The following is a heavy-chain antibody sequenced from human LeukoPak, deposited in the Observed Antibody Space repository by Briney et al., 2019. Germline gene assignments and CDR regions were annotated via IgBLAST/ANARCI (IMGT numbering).Heavy chain of an antibody. J-gene: IGHJ4*02. CDR2: IYSGGST. V-gene: IGHV3-53*01. CDR1: GFTFSNYA. Sequence: PGGSLRLSCAASGFTFSNYAMSWVRQAPGKGLEWVSVIYSGGSTYYADSVKGRFTISRDNSKNTLYLQMNSLRAEDTAVYYRASPSSLGGQGTLVTVSS. CDR3: ASPSSL.